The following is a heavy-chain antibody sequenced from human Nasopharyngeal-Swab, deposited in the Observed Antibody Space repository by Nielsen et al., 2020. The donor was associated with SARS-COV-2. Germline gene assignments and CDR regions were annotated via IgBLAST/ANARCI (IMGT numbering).Heavy chain of an antibody. CDR2: FYSGGTT. Sequence: GEALKISCAASGFTVSSNYMHWVRQAPGEGLEWVSAFYSGGTTYYADSVKGRVTISRDKSNNTVYLQMNSLRAEDTAVYYCARGSTVSSYYHYMDVWGKGTTVTVSS. J-gene: IGHJ6*03. V-gene: IGHV3-66*01. CDR1: GFTVSSNY. D-gene: IGHD2-2*01. CDR3: ARGSTVSSYYHYMDV.